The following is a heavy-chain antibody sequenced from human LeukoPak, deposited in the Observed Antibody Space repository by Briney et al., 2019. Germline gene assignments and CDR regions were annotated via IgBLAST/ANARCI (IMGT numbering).Heavy chain of an antibody. CDR3: ARDLSGVTGYTYGRGIDY. J-gene: IGHJ4*02. D-gene: IGHD5-18*01. CDR1: GFTFSSYW. CDR2: IKKDGSEK. Sequence: GGSLRLSCAASGFTFSSYWMSWVRQAPGKGLEWVANIKKDGSEKYYVDSVKGRFTISRDNARTSLYLQMNSLRAEDTAVYYCARDLSGVTGYTYGRGIDYWGQGTLVTVSS. V-gene: IGHV3-7*01.